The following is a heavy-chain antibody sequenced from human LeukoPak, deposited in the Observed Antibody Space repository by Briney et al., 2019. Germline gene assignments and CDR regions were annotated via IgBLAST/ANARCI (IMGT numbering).Heavy chain of an antibody. J-gene: IGHJ4*02. CDR2: IYSGGDT. V-gene: IGHV3-66*01. D-gene: IGHD4-23*01. CDR1: GITVSSNY. Sequence: GGSLRLSCAASGITVSSNYMSWVRQAPGKGLEWVSVIYSGGDTYYADSAKGRFTISRDNSKNTLYLQMNSLRAEDTAVYYCARYNFYGGTPFDCWGQGTLVTVSS. CDR3: ARYNFYGGTPFDC.